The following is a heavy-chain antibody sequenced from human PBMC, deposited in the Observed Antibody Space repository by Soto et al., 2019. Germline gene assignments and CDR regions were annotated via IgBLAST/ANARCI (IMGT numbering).Heavy chain of an antibody. D-gene: IGHD3-16*01. Sequence: SVKVSCKAPGGTFSSHGITWVRQAPGEGLERMGGIIPGFGRATYAQKFRGRVTIIADESTSTAYRELSSLRSEETAVYYCARDNFGVKFFDVWGRGTLVTVSS. J-gene: IGHJ2*01. CDR1: GGTFSSHG. CDR2: IIPGFGRA. CDR3: ARDNFGVKFFDV. V-gene: IGHV1-69*13.